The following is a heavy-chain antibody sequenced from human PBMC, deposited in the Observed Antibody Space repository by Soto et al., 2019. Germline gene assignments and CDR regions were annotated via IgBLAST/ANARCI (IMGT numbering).Heavy chain of an antibody. V-gene: IGHV3-48*01. CDR2: ISSSGSAL. J-gene: IGHJ4*02. D-gene: IGHD6-19*01. Sequence: EVQLVESGGGLVRPGGSLRLSCAASGFTFNTYGMDWVRQAPGKGLEWLSYISSSGSALFYADSVQGRFTISRDNAKSSLYLQMDRLRAEDTAVYYCAREVAVAGYDYWGQGTLVTVSS. CDR1: GFTFNTYG. CDR3: AREVAVAGYDY.